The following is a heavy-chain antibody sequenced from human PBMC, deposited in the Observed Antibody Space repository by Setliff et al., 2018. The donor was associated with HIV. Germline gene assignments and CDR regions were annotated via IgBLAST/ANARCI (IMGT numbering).Heavy chain of an antibody. D-gene: IGHD1-26*01. CDR3: AREFPGATAGFDY. Sequence: ASVKVSCKTSGYTFTDYYMHWVRQAPGQGLEWMGRINANRGGTSYAQKFQGRVTMTRDTSISTGYMELSSLISEDTAVYYCAREFPGATAGFDYWGQGTLVTVSS. V-gene: IGHV1-2*06. J-gene: IGHJ4*02. CDR2: INANRGGT. CDR1: GYTFTDYY.